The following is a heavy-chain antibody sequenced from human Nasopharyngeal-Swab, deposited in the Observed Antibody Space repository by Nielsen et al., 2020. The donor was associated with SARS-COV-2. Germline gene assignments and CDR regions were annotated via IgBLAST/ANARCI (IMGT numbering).Heavy chain of an antibody. D-gene: IGHD6-19*01. CDR2: IYHSGRT. V-gene: IGHV4-38-2*02. Sequence: RQAPGKGLEWIGSIYHSGRTNYSPAPKSRVSISVDTSKNQASLKLNSVTAADSAVYYCARDQGIAVPIGWFDPWGQGTLVTVSS. J-gene: IGHJ5*02. CDR3: ARDQGIAVPIGWFDP.